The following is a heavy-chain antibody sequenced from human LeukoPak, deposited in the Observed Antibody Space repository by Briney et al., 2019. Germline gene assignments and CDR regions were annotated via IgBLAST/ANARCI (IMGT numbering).Heavy chain of an antibody. CDR2: IYYSGST. V-gene: IGHV4-39*02. CDR3: AKDTERGYSYGYPDY. Sequence: SETLSLTCTVSGGSISSSSYYWGWIRQPPGTGLEWIGSIYYSGSTYYNPSLKSRVTISVDTSKNQFSLKLSSVTAADTAVYYCAKDTERGYSYGYPDYWGQGTLVTVSS. J-gene: IGHJ4*02. D-gene: IGHD5-18*01. CDR1: GGSISSSSYY.